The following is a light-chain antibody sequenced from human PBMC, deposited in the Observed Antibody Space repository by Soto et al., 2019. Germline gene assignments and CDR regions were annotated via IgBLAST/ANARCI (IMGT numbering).Light chain of an antibody. J-gene: IGLJ1*01. Sequence: QSALTQPPSVSGSPGQSITISCTGTSSDVGGYNYVSWYQQRPGKAPKLMIYDVSNRPSGVSNRFSGSKSGNTASLTISGLQAEDEDDYYCSSYTSSSTLYVFGTGTKVTVL. CDR2: DVS. CDR1: SSDVGGYNY. CDR3: SSYTSSSTLYV. V-gene: IGLV2-14*01.